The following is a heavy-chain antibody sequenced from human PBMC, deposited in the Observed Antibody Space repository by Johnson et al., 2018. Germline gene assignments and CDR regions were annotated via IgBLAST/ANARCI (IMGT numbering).Heavy chain of an antibody. CDR2: ISGSGGST. D-gene: IGHD6-13*01. V-gene: IGHV3-23*01. Sequence: EVQLLESGGGLVQPGGSLRLSCAASGFTFSSSAMSWVRQAPGKGLEWVSAISGSGGSTYYADSAKGRFTISRDKSKNTLYLQMNSRKDEDTAVDYCSKEKHETAGVPPVHFYYMDVGGKGTTVTGPS. CDR3: SKEKHETAGVPPVHFYYMDV. J-gene: IGHJ6*03. CDR1: GFTFSSSA.